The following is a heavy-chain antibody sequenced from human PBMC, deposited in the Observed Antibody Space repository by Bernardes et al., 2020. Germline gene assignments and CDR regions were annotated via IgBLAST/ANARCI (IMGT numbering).Heavy chain of an antibody. CDR1: GFSLSTSGMC. CDR3: ARTQIDNHSAHYYYYYMDV. J-gene: IGHJ6*03. D-gene: IGHD1-1*01. Sequence: SGPTLVKPTQTLTLTCTFSGFSLSTSGMCVSWIRQPPGKALEWLARIDWDDDEYYSTSLKTRLTISRDTSKNQVVLTMTNMDPVDTATYYCARTQIDNHSAHYYYYYMDVWGKGTTVTVSS. CDR2: IDWDDDE. V-gene: IGHV2-70*11.